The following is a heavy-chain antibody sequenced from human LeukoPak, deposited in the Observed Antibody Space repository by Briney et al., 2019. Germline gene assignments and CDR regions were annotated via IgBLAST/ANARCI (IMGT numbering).Heavy chain of an antibody. D-gene: IGHD4-11*01. CDR1: GSSISNYY. CDR2: IYYSESS. CDR3: ARLSYSNYVDY. Sequence: LQTLSLTRTVTGSSISNYYWSWIRQPPGKGLEGIGYIYYSESSKHNPSLKSRVTISVDTSKNQFSLKLSSVTAADTGVYLCARLSYSNYVDYWGQGTRVTVSS. V-gene: IGHV4-59*08. J-gene: IGHJ4*02.